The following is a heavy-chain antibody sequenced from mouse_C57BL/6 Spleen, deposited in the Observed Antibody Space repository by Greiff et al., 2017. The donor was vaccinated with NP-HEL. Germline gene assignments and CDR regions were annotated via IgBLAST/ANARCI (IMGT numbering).Heavy chain of an antibody. Sequence: QVQLQQPGAELVKPGASVKLSCKASGYTFTSYWMHWVKQRPGRGLEWIGRIDPNSGGTKYNEKFKSKATLTVDKPSSTAYMQLSSLTSDDSAVYDGARSGITRRYAMDYWGQGTSVTVSS. D-gene: IGHD2-4*01. CDR2: IDPNSGGT. J-gene: IGHJ4*01. CDR3: ARSGITRRYAMDY. CDR1: GYTFTSYW. V-gene: IGHV1-72*01.